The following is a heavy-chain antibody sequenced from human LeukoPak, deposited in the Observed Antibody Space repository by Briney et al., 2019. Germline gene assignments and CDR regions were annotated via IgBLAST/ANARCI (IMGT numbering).Heavy chain of an antibody. J-gene: IGHJ4*02. Sequence: GASVKVSCKASGYTFTDCYMLWVRQPPPQGLEWMGWINPNSGGTNSPQKFQGRVTMTRDTAISTAYMELSRLRSDDTAVYYCAKATGSRYFDDFDSWGQGTLVTVSS. CDR1: GYTFTDCY. CDR2: INPNSGGT. D-gene: IGHD3-9*01. V-gene: IGHV1-2*02. CDR3: AKATGSRYFDDFDS.